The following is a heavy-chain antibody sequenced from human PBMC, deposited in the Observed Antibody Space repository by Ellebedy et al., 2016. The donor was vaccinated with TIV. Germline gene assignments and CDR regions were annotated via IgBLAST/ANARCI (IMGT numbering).Heavy chain of an antibody. V-gene: IGHV4-39*01. CDR3: ARHVVAAASPMTYDAFDI. CDR2: IYYSGST. D-gene: IGHD6-13*01. Sequence: MPGGSLRLSCTVSGGSISSSSYYWGWIRQPPGKGLEWIGSIYYSGSTYYNPSLKSRVTISVDTSKNQFSLKLSSVTAAETAVYYCARHVVAAASPMTYDAFDIWGQGTMVTVSS. CDR1: GGSISSSSYY. J-gene: IGHJ3*02.